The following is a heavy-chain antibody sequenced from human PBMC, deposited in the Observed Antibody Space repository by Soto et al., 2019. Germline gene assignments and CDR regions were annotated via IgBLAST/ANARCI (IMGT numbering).Heavy chain of an antibody. CDR1: GFTFSDYA. D-gene: IGHD5-12*01. CDR2: ISGSGGRT. J-gene: IGHJ4*02. V-gene: IGHV3-23*01. CDR3: AKRAQIYDPGYYFDF. Sequence: PGGSLRLSCAASGFTFSDYAKSWDRQGPGKGLEWVSTISGSGGRTFYADSVKGRFTISIDNSKNTLSLQMNSLRAEDTAVYYCAKRAQIYDPGYYFDFWGQGTPVTVSS.